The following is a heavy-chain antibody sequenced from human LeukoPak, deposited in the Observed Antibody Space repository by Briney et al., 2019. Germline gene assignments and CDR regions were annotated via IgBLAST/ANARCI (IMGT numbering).Heavy chain of an antibody. Sequence: GGSLRLSCAASGFTLTTYRMHWVRRAPGKGLVWVSRLKSDGSSTSYADSVKGRFTISRDNAKNTLYLQMNSLRAEETAVYYCARDVAPLDWLDAWGQGTTVTVSS. V-gene: IGHV3-74*01. D-gene: IGHD3-9*01. CDR3: ARDVAPLDWLDA. CDR1: GFTLTTYR. J-gene: IGHJ6*02. CDR2: LKSDGSST.